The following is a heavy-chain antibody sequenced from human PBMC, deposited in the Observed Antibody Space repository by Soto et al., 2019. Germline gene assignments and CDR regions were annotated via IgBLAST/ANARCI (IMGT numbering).Heavy chain of an antibody. CDR2: VSYDGRNK. CDR3: ARGDHANWLDP. V-gene: IGHV3-33*01. CDR1: GFTFSNYG. J-gene: IGHJ5*02. D-gene: IGHD3-16*01. Sequence: GGSLRLSCEASGFTFSNYGMHWVRQAPGKGLEGVAVVSYDGRNKFYPDSVKGRFTISRDNSKNTLYLQMNSLRAEDTAVYYCARGDHANWLDPWGRGSLVTVSS.